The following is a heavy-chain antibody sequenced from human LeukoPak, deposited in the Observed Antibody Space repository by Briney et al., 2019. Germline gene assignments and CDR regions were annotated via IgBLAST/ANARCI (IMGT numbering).Heavy chain of an antibody. V-gene: IGHV3-48*01. CDR3: ARVPVGAGDGGY. D-gene: IGHD1-26*01. CDR1: GFTFSSYS. CDR2: ISSGRSTI. Sequence: SGGSLRLSCAASGFTFSSYSMNWVRQAPGKGLEWISYISSGRSTIYYTDSVKGRFTVSRDNAKNSLYLQMNNLKAEDTAVYYCARVPVGAGDGGYWGQGTLVTVSS. J-gene: IGHJ4*02.